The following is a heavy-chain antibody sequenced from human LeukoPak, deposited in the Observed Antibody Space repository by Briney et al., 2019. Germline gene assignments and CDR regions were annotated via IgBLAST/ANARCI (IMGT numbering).Heavy chain of an antibody. D-gene: IGHD3-10*01. J-gene: IGHJ4*02. CDR1: GYTFTTYY. CDR3: ATGDGSGSYYLDY. CDR2: INPSGSST. Sequence: ASVKVSCKASGYTFTTYYIHWVRQAPGQGLEWIGIINPSGSSTRYAQKFQGRVTMTRDTYTSTVYMELSSLRSEDTAVYYCATGDGSGSYYLDYWGQGTLVTVSS. V-gene: IGHV1-46*01.